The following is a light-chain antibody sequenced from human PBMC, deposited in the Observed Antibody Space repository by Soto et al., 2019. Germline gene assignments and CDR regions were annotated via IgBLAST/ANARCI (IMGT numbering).Light chain of an antibody. CDR3: SSYAGKNNVV. Sequence: QSALAQPPSASGSPGQSVAISCTGTSSDVGGYNYVSWCQQHPGKAPKLMIYEVNKRPSGVPDRFSGSKSGNTASLTVSGLQAEGEADYYCSSYAGKNNVVFGGGTKGTVL. CDR1: SSDVGGYNY. CDR2: EVN. J-gene: IGLJ2*01. V-gene: IGLV2-8*01.